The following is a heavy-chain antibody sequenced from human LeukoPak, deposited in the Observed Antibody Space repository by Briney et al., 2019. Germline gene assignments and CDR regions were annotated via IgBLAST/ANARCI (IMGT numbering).Heavy chain of an antibody. J-gene: IGHJ3*02. CDR3: AKVHYYDSSGYYYHDAFDI. CDR2: ISGSGGST. Sequence: GGSLRLSCAASGFTFSSYAMSWVRQAPGKGLEWVSAISGSGGSTYYADSVKGRFTISRDNSKNALYLQMNRLRAEDTAVYYCAKVHYYDSSGYYYHDAFDIWGQGTMVTVSS. CDR1: GFTFSSYA. V-gene: IGHV3-23*01. D-gene: IGHD3-22*01.